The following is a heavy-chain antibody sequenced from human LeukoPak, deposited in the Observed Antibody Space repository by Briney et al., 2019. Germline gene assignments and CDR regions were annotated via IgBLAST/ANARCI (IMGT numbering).Heavy chain of an antibody. CDR3: ARGTWIQLWLIDY. V-gene: IGHV3-74*01. J-gene: IGHJ4*02. CDR1: GFTFSNYW. Sequence: GGSLRLSCAASGFTFSNYWMHWVRQAPGKGLVWVSRINSDGINTSYADSVKGRFTISRDNAKNTLNLQMNSLRAEDTAVYYCARGTWIQLWLIDYWGQGTLVTVSS. D-gene: IGHD5-18*01. CDR2: INSDGINT.